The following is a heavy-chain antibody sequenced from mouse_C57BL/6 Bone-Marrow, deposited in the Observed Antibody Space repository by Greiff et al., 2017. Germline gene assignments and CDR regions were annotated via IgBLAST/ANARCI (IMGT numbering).Heavy chain of an antibody. CDR1: GYTFTDYE. J-gene: IGHJ2*01. CDR3: TRPCSSFSYFDY. D-gene: IGHD1-1*01. CDR2: IDPETGGT. V-gene: IGHV1-15*01. Sequence: QVQLQQSGAELVRPGASVTLSCKASGYTFTDYEMHWVKQTPVHGLEWIGAIDPETGGTAYNQKFKGKAILTADKSSSTAYMELRSLTSEDSAVYYCTRPCSSFSYFDYWGQGTTLTVSS.